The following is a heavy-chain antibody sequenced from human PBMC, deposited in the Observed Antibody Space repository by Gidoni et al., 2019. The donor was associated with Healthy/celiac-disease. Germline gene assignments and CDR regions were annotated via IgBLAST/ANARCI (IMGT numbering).Heavy chain of an antibody. V-gene: IGHV1-69*04. CDR3: ARDPNPSPYSSSWSFDY. Sequence: QVQLVQSGAEVKKPGSSVKVSCKASGGTFSSYAISWVRQAPGQGLEWMGRIIPILGIANYAQKFQGRVTITADKSTSTAYMELSSLRSEDTAVYYCARDPNPSPYSSSWSFDYWGQGTLVTVSS. CDR1: GGTFSSYA. CDR2: IIPILGIA. D-gene: IGHD6-13*01. J-gene: IGHJ4*02.